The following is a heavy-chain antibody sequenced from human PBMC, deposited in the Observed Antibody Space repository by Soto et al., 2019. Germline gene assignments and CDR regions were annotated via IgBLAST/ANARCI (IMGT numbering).Heavy chain of an antibody. CDR3: ARRITRPERFDY. J-gene: IGHJ4*02. Sequence: PSETLSLTCTVSGGSISSYYWSWIRQPPGKGLEWIGYIYYSGNTYYNPSLQSRVTISVDTSKNQFSLKLTSATDADTAVYYCARRITRPERFDYWGQGALVTVSS. V-gene: IGHV4-59*04. D-gene: IGHD1-20*01. CDR1: GGSISSYY. CDR2: IYYSGNT.